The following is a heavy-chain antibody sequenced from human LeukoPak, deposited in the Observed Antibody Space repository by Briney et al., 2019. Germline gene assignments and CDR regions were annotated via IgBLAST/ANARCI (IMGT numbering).Heavy chain of an antibody. CDR1: GFTFSNYA. D-gene: IGHD5-18*01. V-gene: IGHV3-66*01. CDR2: IYSGGST. CDR3: AREFSYGYYFDC. J-gene: IGHJ4*02. Sequence: GGSLRLSCVASGFTFSNYAMHWVRQAPGKGLEWVSVIYSGGSTYYADSVKGRFTTSRDNSKNTLYLQMNSLRAEDTAVYYCAREFSYGYYFDCRGQGTLVTVSS.